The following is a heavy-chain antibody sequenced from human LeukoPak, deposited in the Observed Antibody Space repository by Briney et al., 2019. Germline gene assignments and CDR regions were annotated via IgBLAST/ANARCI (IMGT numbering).Heavy chain of an antibody. CDR1: GYPFTDYA. V-gene: IGHV1-46*01. CDR2: INPSGGST. CDR3: AGEPATTTVTYPFFDY. Sequence: ASVKVSCKASGYPFTDYALNWVRQAPGQGLEWMGIINPSGGSTTYAQKFQGRVTMTRDTSTSTVYMELSSLRSEDTAVYYCAGEPATTTVTYPFFDYWGKGTTVTVSS. J-gene: IGHJ4*03. D-gene: IGHD4-17*01.